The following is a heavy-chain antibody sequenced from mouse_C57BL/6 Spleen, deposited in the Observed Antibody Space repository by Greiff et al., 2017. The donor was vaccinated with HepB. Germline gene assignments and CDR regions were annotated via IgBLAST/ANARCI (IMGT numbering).Heavy chain of an antibody. CDR1: GFTFSSYA. J-gene: IGHJ3*01. D-gene: IGHD2-5*01. CDR2: ISDGGSYT. CDR3: ARASYYSNYVWFAY. V-gene: IGHV5-4*03. Sequence: DVMLVESGGGLVKPGGSLKLSCAASGFTFSSYAMSWVRQTPEKRLEWVATISDGGSYTYYPDNVKGRFTISRDNAKNNLYLQMSHLKSEDTAMYYCARASYYSNYVWFAYWGQGTLVTVSA.